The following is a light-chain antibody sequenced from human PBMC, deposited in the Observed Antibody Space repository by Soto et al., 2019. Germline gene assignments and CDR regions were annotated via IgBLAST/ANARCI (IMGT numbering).Light chain of an antibody. CDR2: QDS. CDR1: KLGDKY. J-gene: IGLJ3*02. Sequence: SYELTQPPSVSVSPGQTASITCSGDKLGDKYACWYQHKPGQSPVLVIYQDSKRPSGIPERFSGSNSGNTATLTISGTQAMDEADYYCQAWDSSTVRVFGGGTKLTVL. CDR3: QAWDSSTVRV. V-gene: IGLV3-1*01.